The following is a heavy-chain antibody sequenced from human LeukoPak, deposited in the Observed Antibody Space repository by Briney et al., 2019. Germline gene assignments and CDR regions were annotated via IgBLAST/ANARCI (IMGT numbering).Heavy chain of an antibody. CDR1: GGTFSSYA. D-gene: IGHD1-14*01. CDR3: ARPQARRAQTGMDV. Sequence: GASVKVSCKASGGTFSSYAISWVRQAPGQGLEWMGRIIPILGIANYAQKFQGRVTMTRDTSTSTVYMELSSLRSEDTAVYYCARPQARRAQTGMDVWGQGTTVTVSS. J-gene: IGHJ6*02. V-gene: IGHV1-69*04. CDR2: IIPILGIA.